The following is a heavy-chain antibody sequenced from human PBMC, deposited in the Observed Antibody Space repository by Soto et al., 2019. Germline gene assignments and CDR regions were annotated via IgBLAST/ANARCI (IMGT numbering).Heavy chain of an antibody. J-gene: IGHJ4*02. CDR3: ARGYYDILTGYFYPGYYFDY. CDR1: GGSISSSTCY. D-gene: IGHD3-9*01. V-gene: IGHV4-39*01. Sequence: SETLSLTCTVSGGSISSSTCYWGWIRQPPGKGLEWIGSIYYSGNTYYNPSLKSRVTISVDTSKNQFSLKLSSVTAADTAVYYCARGYYDILTGYFYPGYYFDYWGQGTLVTVSS. CDR2: IYYSGNT.